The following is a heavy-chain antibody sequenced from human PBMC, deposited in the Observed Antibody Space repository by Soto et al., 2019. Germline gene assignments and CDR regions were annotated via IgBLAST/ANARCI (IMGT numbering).Heavy chain of an antibody. CDR3: AKVSLGALSFTDYYYYGLDV. CDR2: ISGGGGST. J-gene: IGHJ6*02. CDR1: GFTFSTYA. D-gene: IGHD1-26*01. Sequence: GGSLRLSCAASGFTFSTYAMNWVRQAPGKGLEWVSAISGGGGSTYYADSVKGRGTISRDNSKNTLYLQMNSLRAEDTAVYYCAKVSLGALSFTDYYYYGLDVWGQGTTVTVSS. V-gene: IGHV3-23*01.